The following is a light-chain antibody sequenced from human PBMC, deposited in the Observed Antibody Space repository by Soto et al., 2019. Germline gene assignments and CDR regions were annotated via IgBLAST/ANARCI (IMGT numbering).Light chain of an antibody. CDR1: SSNIRSNT. CDR3: AAWDDSLNGLYV. CDR2: SNN. Sequence: QSALTQPPSASGTPGQRVTISCSGSSSNIRSNTVNWYQQLPGTAPKLLIYSNNQRPSGVPDRFSGSKSGTSASLAISGLQSEDEADYYCAAWDDSLNGLYVFGTGTRSPS. J-gene: IGLJ1*01. V-gene: IGLV1-44*01.